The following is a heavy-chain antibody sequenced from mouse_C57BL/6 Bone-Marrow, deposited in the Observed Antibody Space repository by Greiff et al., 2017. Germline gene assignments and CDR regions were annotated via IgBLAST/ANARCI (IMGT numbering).Heavy chain of an antibody. CDR3: ARADWDGAFDY. V-gene: IGHV3-1*01. Sequence: EVQLKESGPGMVKPSQSLSLTCTVTGYSITSGYDWHWIRHFPGNKLEWMGYISYSGSTNYNPSLKSRISITHDTSKNHFFLKLNSVTTEDTATYYCARADWDGAFDYWGQGTTLTVSS. D-gene: IGHD4-1*01. CDR2: ISYSGST. J-gene: IGHJ2*01. CDR1: GYSITSGYD.